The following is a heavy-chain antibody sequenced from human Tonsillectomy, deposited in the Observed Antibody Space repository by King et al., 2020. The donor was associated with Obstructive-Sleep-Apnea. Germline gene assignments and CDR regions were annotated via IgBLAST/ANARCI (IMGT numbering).Heavy chain of an antibody. D-gene: IGHD6-19*01. Sequence: HVQLVESGGGVVQPGRSLRLSCAASGFTFSNYGMHWVRQAPGKGLEWVAFIRYDGSNKYYGDSGKGRFTISRDNSKNTQYLQMNSLRPEDTAVYYCARGSYSSGWEGDYWGQGTLVIVSS. CDR1: GFTFSNYG. CDR2: IRYDGSNK. V-gene: IGHV3-30*02. CDR3: ARGSYSSGWEGDY. J-gene: IGHJ4*02.